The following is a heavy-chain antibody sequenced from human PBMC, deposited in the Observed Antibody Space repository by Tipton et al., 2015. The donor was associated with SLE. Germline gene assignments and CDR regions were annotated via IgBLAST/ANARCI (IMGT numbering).Heavy chain of an antibody. Sequence: TLSLTCTVSGGSISSHYWSWIRQPPGKGLEWIGYIYYSGSTNYNPSLKSRVTISVDTSKNQFSLKLSSVTAADTAVYYCARMYSSGWSDGFDIWGQGTMVTVSS. CDR1: GGSISSHY. V-gene: IGHV4-59*08. J-gene: IGHJ3*02. CDR2: IYYSGST. D-gene: IGHD6-19*01. CDR3: ARMYSSGWSDGFDI.